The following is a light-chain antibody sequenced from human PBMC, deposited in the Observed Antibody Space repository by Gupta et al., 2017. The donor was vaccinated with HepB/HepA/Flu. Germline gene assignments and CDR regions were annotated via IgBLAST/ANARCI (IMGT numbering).Light chain of an antibody. CDR1: SGINVGTYS. Sequence: QAVLTQPSSLSASPGASASLTCTLRSGINVGTYSIYWHQQKPGSPPQYLLRYKSDSDKQQGSGVPSRFSGSKDASANAGILLISGLQSEDEADYYCLIWHSSAWVFGGGTKLTVL. CDR2: YKSDSDK. V-gene: IGLV5-45*02. CDR3: LIWHSSAWV. J-gene: IGLJ3*02.